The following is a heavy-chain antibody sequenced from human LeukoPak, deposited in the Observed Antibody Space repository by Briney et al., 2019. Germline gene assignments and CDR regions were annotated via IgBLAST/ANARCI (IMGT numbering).Heavy chain of an antibody. D-gene: IGHD3-3*01. Sequence: PSQTLSLTCTVSGGSISSGGYYWSWIRQPPGTGLEWIGYIYYSGSTNYNPSLKSRVTISVDTSKNQFSLKLSSVTAADTAVYYCARLVSPHYDFWSGSRLTYFDYWGQGTLVTVSS. CDR3: ARLVSPHYDFWSGSRLTYFDY. V-gene: IGHV4-61*08. CDR1: GGSISSGGYY. CDR2: IYYSGST. J-gene: IGHJ4*02.